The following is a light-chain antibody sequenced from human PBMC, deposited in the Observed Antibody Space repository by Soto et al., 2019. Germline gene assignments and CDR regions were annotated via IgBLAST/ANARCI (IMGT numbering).Light chain of an antibody. Sequence: DIVMTQSPSTLSLSPGETATLSCRAIRSVSFYVAWYQQKPGQAPRLLIHGASTRATGIPARFSGSGSGTEFTLTISSLQSEDFAVYYCQQYNNWPPITFGQGTRLEIK. CDR2: GAS. J-gene: IGKJ5*01. V-gene: IGKV3-15*01. CDR3: QQYNNWPPIT. CDR1: RSVSFY.